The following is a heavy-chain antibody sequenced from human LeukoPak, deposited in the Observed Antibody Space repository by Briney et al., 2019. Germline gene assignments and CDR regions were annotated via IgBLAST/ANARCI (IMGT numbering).Heavy chain of an antibody. J-gene: IGHJ4*02. D-gene: IGHD6-13*01. V-gene: IGHV3-7*01. Sequence: GGSLRLSCAVSGFTLSDYYMSWVRQAPGKGLEWVANIKQDGSEEYYVDSVKGRFTISRDNAKNSLYLQMNSLRAEDTAVYYCAKGGSWRFDYWGQGTLVTVSS. CDR3: AKGGSWRFDY. CDR2: IKQDGSEE. CDR1: GFTLSDYY.